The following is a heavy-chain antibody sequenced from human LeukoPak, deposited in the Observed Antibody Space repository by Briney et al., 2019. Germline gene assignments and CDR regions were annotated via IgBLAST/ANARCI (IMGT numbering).Heavy chain of an antibody. CDR2: IKQDGSEK. V-gene: IGHV3-7*01. J-gene: IGHJ3*02. D-gene: IGHD6-13*01. CDR1: GFSFSSSG. CDR3: ARPRGSWYAFDI. Sequence: GGSLRLSCAASGFSFSSSGMHWVRQAPGKGLEWVANIKQDGSEKYYVDSVKGRFTISRDNAKNSLYLQMNSLRAEDTSVYYCARPRGSWYAFDIWGQGTMVTVSS.